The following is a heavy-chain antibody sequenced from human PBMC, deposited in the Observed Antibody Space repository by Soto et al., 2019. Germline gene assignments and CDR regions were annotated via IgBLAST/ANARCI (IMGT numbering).Heavy chain of an antibody. J-gene: IGHJ4*02. CDR2: IRSKANSYAT. D-gene: IGHD4-17*01. V-gene: IGHV3-73*01. CDR1: GFTFSGSA. CDR3: TSPANIYGDPDY. Sequence: EVQLVESGGGLVQPGGSLKLSCAASGFTFSGSAMHWVRQASGQGLEWVGRIRSKANSYATAYAASVKGRFTISRDDSKNTAYLQMNSLKTEDTAVYYCTSPANIYGDPDYWGQGTLVTVSS.